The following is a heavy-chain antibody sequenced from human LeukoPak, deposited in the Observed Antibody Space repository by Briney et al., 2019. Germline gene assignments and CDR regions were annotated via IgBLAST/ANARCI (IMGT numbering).Heavy chain of an antibody. V-gene: IGHV3-21*01. D-gene: IGHD4-17*01. CDR1: GFTFSTYN. CDR2: ISTSGSSA. J-gene: IGHJ4*02. Sequence: GGSLRLSCAASGFTFSTYNMNWVRQAPGKGLEWVSSISTSGSSAFYADSMKGRFTISRDNAKSSLYLQMSSLRAEDTAVYYCARGPGNNGDLDYWGQGTLVTVSS. CDR3: ARGPGNNGDLDY.